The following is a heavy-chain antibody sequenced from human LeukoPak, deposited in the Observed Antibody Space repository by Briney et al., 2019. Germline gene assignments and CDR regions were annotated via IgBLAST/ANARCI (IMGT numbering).Heavy chain of an antibody. CDR3: ARDFGLRCSGGTCYSVYYYGMDV. V-gene: IGHV3-7*03. D-gene: IGHD2-15*01. Sequence: GGSLRLSCSASGFSFSNYAMYWVRQAPGKGLEWVANIKQGGSEKYYVDSVKGRFTISRDDAKNSLYLQMNSLRAEDTAVYYCARDFGLRCSGGTCYSVYYYGMDVWGKGTTVTVSS. CDR2: IKQGGSEK. J-gene: IGHJ6*04. CDR1: GFSFSNYA.